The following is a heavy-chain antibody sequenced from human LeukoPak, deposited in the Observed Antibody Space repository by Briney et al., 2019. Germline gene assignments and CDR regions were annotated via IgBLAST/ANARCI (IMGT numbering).Heavy chain of an antibody. CDR1: GCTFSSYG. J-gene: IGHJ4*02. V-gene: IGHV3-30*02. CDR2: IRYDGSNK. Sequence: GGALRLACAASGCTFSSYGMHWVRQAPGKGLEWVAFIRYDGSNKYYADSVKGRFTICRDNSKNTLYLQMNSLRAEDTAVYYCANPFVAVTTNLGFDYWGQGTLVTVSS. D-gene: IGHD2-21*02. CDR3: ANPFVAVTTNLGFDY.